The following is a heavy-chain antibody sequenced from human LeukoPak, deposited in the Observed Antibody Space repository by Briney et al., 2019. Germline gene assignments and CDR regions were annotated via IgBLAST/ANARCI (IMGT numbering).Heavy chain of an antibody. J-gene: IGHJ4*02. CDR1: GFKFSSIG. CDR2: IRDGGGTE. Sequence: GGSLRLSCTASGFKFSSIGIHWVRQAPGKGLEWVAFIRDGGGTEYNADSVKGRFTISRDNSRNTVYLEMNSLRAEDTAVYYCMKDHPVFDFWGQGTLVTVSS. V-gene: IGHV3-30*02. CDR3: MKDHPVFDF.